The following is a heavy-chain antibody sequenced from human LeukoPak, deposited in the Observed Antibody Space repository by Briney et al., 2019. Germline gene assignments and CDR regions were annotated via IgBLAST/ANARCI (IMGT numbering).Heavy chain of an antibody. CDR2: INPSGGST. CDR1: GYTFTSYY. J-gene: IGHJ4*02. V-gene: IGHV1-46*01. Sequence: VASVKVSCKASGYTFTSYYMHWVRQAPGQGLEWMGIINPSGGSTSYAQKFQGRVTMTRDTSTRPVYMALSSLRSYAPAVYYCARDSXIISGSFDYWGQGTLVTVSS. CDR3: ARDSXIISGSFDY. D-gene: IGHD2-15*01.